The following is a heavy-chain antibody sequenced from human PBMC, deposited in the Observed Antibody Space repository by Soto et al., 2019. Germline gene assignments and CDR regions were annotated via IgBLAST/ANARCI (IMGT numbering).Heavy chain of an antibody. D-gene: IGHD3-9*01. J-gene: IGHJ4*02. Sequence: ASVKVSCKASGYTFTSYGISWVRQAPGQGLEWMGWISAYNGNTNYAQKLQGRVTMTTDTSTSTAYMELRSLRSDDTAVYYCARDYGILTGYYKPLPFDYWGQGTLVTV. V-gene: IGHV1-18*01. CDR3: ARDYGILTGYYKPLPFDY. CDR2: ISAYNGNT. CDR1: GYTFTSYG.